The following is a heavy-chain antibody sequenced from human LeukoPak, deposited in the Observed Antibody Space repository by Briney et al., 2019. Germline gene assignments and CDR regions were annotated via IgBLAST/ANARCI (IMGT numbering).Heavy chain of an antibody. J-gene: IGHJ6*03. CDR2: ISWNSGNI. CDR3: AKDAYGGATFFYYMDV. D-gene: IGHD2/OR15-2a*01. CDR1: GFTFDDYA. V-gene: IGHV3-9*01. Sequence: GRSLRLSCAGSGFTFDDYAMHWVRQTPGKGLEWVSGISWNSGNIAYADFVGGRFTISRDNAKNSLSLQMNSLSDEDTAVYYCAKDAYGGATFFYYMDVWGKGTTVTVS.